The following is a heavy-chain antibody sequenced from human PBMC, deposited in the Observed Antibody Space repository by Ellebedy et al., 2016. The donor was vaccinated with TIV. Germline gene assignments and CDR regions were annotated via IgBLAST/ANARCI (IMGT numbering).Heavy chain of an antibody. D-gene: IGHD2-21*02. J-gene: IGHJ5*02. CDR3: ARAYCGGDCYGP. Sequence: PGGSLRLSCTASGFIFGDYAMSWFRQAPGKGLQWVGFIRSKAYGGTTEYAASVRGRFTISRDDSRSIAYLQMNSLKTEDTAVYYCARAYCGGDCYGPWGQGTLVTVSS. CDR2: IRSKAYGGTT. CDR1: GFIFGDYA. V-gene: IGHV3-49*03.